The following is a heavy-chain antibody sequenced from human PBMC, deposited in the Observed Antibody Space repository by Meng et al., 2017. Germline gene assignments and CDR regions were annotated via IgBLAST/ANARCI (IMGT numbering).Heavy chain of an antibody. J-gene: IGHJ3*02. V-gene: IGHV2-70*01. D-gene: IGHD3-22*01. CDR2: IDWDDDK. CDR1: GGSISSYY. Sequence: LRLSCTVSGGSISSYYWSWIRQPPGKALEWLALIDWDDDKYYSTSLKTRLTISKDTSKNQVVLTMTNMDPVDTATYYCARMKITMIGEGSDAFDIWGQGTMVTVSS. CDR3: ARMKITMIGEGSDAFDI.